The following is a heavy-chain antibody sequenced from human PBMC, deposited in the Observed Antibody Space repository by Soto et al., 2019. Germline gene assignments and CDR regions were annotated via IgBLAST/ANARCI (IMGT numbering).Heavy chain of an antibody. CDR1: GFTFSDYH. CDR2: ISYDGSNK. D-gene: IGHD2-21*02. CDR3: ARDPVAYCGGDCRTFDY. Sequence: GGSLRLSCAASGFTFSDYHMSWIRQAPGKGLEWVAVISYDGSNKYYADSVKGRFTISRDNSKNTLYLQMNSLRAEDTAVYYCARDPVAYCGGDCRTFDYWGQGTLVTVSS. J-gene: IGHJ4*02. V-gene: IGHV3-30-3*01.